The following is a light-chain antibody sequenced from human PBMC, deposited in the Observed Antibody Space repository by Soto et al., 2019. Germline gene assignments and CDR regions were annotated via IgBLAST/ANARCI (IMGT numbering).Light chain of an antibody. CDR3: QQLYSYPLT. V-gene: IGKV1-9*01. Sequence: IQVTQSPSSLSASVGDRVTITCRASQGITSYLAWYQQKPGKAPKLLIYAASALQTGVSSRFSGSGYGTEFALTISNLQPEDFATYFCQQLYSYPLTFGGGTKVEF. CDR1: QGITSY. CDR2: AAS. J-gene: IGKJ4*01.